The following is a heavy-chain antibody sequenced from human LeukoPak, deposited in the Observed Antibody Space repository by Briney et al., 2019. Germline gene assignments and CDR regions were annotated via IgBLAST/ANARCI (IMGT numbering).Heavy chain of an antibody. Sequence: SVKVSCKASGGTFSSYAISWVRQAPGQGLEWMGRIIPIFGTANYAQKFQGRVTITTDASTSTAYMELSSLRSEDTAVYYCARDTAAAAFDYWGQGTLVTVSS. J-gene: IGHJ4*02. CDR3: ARDTAAAAFDY. V-gene: IGHV1-69*05. D-gene: IGHD6-13*01. CDR2: IIPIFGTA. CDR1: GGTFSSYA.